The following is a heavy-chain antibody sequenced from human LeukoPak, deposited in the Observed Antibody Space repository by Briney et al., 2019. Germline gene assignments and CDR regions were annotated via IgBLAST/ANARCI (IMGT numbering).Heavy chain of an antibody. D-gene: IGHD3-10*01. V-gene: IGHV4-59*01. CDR2: IYYSGST. CDR1: GGSISSYY. Sequence: SETLSLTCTASGGSISSYYWSWIRQPAGKGLEWIGYIYYSGSTNYNPSLKSRVTISVDTSKNQFSLKLSSVTAADTAVYYCARRPPTTYYYGSGSYYDYWGQGTLVTVSS. J-gene: IGHJ4*02. CDR3: ARRPPTTYYYGSGSYYDY.